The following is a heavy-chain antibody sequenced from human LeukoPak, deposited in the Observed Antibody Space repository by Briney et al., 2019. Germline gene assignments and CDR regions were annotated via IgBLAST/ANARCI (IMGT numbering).Heavy chain of an antibody. J-gene: IGHJ5*02. CDR2: ISGSGGST. CDR3: VKDPGPMITDIRWFDP. Sequence: GGSLRLSCAASGFTFSSYAMSWVRQAPGKGLEWVSGISGSGGSTYYAESVKGRFTISRDNSKNTLFLQMNSLRAEDTAVYFCVKDPGPMITDIRWFDPWGQGTLVTVSS. CDR1: GFTFSSYA. D-gene: IGHD2-21*02. V-gene: IGHV3-23*01.